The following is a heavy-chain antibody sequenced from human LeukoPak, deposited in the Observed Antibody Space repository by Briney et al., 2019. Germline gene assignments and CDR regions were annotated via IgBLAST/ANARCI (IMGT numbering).Heavy chain of an antibody. CDR1: GGSISSYY. D-gene: IGHD2-2*01. J-gene: IGHJ6*03. V-gene: IGHV4-4*09. Sequence: SETLSLTCTVSGGSISSYYWSWIRQPPGKGLEWIGYIYTSGSTNYNPSLKSRVTISVDTSKNQFSLKLSSVTAADTAVYYCARHRPADMMSYYYYYMDVWGKGPRSPSP. CDR2: IYTSGST. CDR3: ARHRPADMMSYYYYYMDV.